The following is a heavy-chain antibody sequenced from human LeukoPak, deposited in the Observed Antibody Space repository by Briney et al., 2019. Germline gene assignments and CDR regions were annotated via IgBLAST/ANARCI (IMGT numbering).Heavy chain of an antibody. J-gene: IGHJ5*02. D-gene: IGHD1-14*01. CDR3: ARQPGSGA. V-gene: IGHV5-51*01. CDR2: IFPGDSDT. CDR1: GSIFTSYW. Sequence: GESLQISCQASGSIFTSYWIAWVRQLPGKGLQWIGIIFPGDSDTRYSPSFQGQVTISADKSISTAYLQWSSLKASDTATYYCARQPGSGAWGQGTLVTVSS.